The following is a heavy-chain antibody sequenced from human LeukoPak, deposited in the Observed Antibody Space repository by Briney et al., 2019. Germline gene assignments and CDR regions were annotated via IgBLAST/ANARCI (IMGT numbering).Heavy chain of an antibody. V-gene: IGHV4-39*02. CDR3: AREGGIKDY. J-gene: IGHJ4*02. Sequence: PSETLSLTCTVSGGSISSSSYYWGWIRQPPGKGLEWIGNIHYSGGTYYTPSLKSRVTISVDTSKNQFSLKLSSVTAADTAVYYCAREGGIKDYWGQGTLVTVSS. CDR2: IHYSGGT. D-gene: IGHD3-16*01. CDR1: GGSISSSSYY.